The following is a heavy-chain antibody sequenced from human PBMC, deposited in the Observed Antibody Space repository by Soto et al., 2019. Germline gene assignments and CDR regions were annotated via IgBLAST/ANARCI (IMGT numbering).Heavy chain of an antibody. CDR3: ATAGGSNVCYDPISYYLHYYSAMAV. CDR1: GFTFSSYA. Sequence: EVQLLESGGGLVQPGGSLRLSCAASGFTFSSYAMTWVRQAPGKGLEWVSALSGSGVSTDYADSVKGRFTISRDNSKNPLYLHMTNLRAADTAAYHCATAGGSNVCYDPISYYLHYYSAMAVWGQGTTVTVSS. D-gene: IGHD3-22*01. V-gene: IGHV3-23*01. CDR2: LSGSGVST. J-gene: IGHJ6*02.